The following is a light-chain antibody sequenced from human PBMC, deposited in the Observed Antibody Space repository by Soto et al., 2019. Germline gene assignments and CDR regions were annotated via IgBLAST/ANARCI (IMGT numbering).Light chain of an antibody. Sequence: EIVLTQSPATLSLSPGELATLSCRASQSVSSYLAWYQQKPGQAPRLLIQDASNRATGIPARFSGSGPGTDFTLAISGLEPEDFAVYCCQQRRNGPPRTVGEGTKVEIK. CDR1: QSVSSY. J-gene: IGKJ1*01. V-gene: IGKV3-11*01. CDR3: QQRRNGPPRT. CDR2: DAS.